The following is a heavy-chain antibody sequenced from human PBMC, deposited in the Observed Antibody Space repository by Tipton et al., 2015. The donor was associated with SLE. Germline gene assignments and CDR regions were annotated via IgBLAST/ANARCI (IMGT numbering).Heavy chain of an antibody. V-gene: IGHV3-11*01. CDR1: GFTFTDYT. J-gene: IGHJ5*01. CDR3: ARDRYGYFYAVDS. CDR2: VSRGGDTI. Sequence: GSLRLSCTAPGFTFTDYTMTWIRQAPGRGLEWISYVSRGGDTIYYADSVRGRFTLSRDNAKNSLFLQMDNLRPEDTAVYYCARDRYGYFYAVDSWGHGTLVTVSS. D-gene: IGHD2-2*03.